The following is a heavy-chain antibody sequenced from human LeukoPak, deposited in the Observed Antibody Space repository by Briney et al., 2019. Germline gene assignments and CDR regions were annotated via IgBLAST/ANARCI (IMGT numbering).Heavy chain of an antibody. J-gene: IGHJ4*02. CDR1: GYTFTSYY. Sequence: ASVKVSCKASGYTFTSYYMHWVRQAPGQGLEWMGIINPSGGSTSYAQKFQGRVTMTRDMSTSTVYMELSSLRSEDTAVYYCARGSVVRGVIITPLDYWGQGTLVTVSS. D-gene: IGHD3-10*01. CDR2: INPSGGST. V-gene: IGHV1-46*01. CDR3: ARGSVVRGVIITPLDY.